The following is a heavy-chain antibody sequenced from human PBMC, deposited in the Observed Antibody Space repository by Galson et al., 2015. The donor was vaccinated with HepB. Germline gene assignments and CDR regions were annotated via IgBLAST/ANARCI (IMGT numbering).Heavy chain of an antibody. D-gene: IGHD3-22*01. J-gene: IGHJ4*02. CDR1: GGSVSNGAFY. CDR2: IRDNENT. CDR3: ARGPGYYRDSSGHGRSRYYFDY. V-gene: IGHV4-31*03. Sequence: TLSLTCTVSGGSVSNGAFYWSWIRQHPGKGLEWIGYIRDNENTYSNPSLKSRVTISVDTSGNQFSLKLRSVTAADTAVYYCARGPGYYRDSSGHGRSRYYFDYWGQGILVTVSS.